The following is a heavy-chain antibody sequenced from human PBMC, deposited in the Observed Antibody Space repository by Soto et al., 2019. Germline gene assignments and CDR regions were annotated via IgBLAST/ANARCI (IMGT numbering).Heavy chain of an antibody. D-gene: IGHD5-18*01. CDR3: AADKGRSYGYGTY. CDR2: IVVGSGNT. J-gene: IGHJ4*02. CDR1: GFTFNSSA. Sequence: GASVKVSCKASGFTFNSSAVQWVRQSRGQRLEWIGWIVVGSGNTDYAQKFQERVTITRDMSTSTAYMDLSSLRSEDTAVYYCAADKGRSYGYGTYWGQGTLVTVSS. V-gene: IGHV1-58*01.